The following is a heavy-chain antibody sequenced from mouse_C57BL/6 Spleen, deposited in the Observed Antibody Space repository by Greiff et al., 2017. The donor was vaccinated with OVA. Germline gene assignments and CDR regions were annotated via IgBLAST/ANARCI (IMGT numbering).Heavy chain of an antibody. CDR2: IRLKSDNYAT. CDR1: GFTFSNYW. Sequence: DVKLVESGGGLVQPGGSLKLSCVASGFTFSNYWMNWVRQSPEKGLEWVAQIRLKSDNYATHYAESVEGRFTISRDDSKSSVYLQMNNLRTEDTGIYYCTGLYYYGSSLYYFDYWGQGTTLTVSS. D-gene: IGHD1-1*01. J-gene: IGHJ2*01. CDR3: TGLYYYGSSLYYFDY. V-gene: IGHV6-3*01.